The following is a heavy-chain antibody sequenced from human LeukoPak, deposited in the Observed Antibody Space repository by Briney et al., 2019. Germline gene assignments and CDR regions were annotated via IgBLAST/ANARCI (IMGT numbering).Heavy chain of an antibody. V-gene: IGHV1-2*02. J-gene: IGHJ3*02. Sequence: ASVKVSCKASGYTFTGYCMHWVREAPGQGLEWMGWINPKSGGTNHAQKFQGRVTMTRDTSISTAYMEMSRLRSDDTAVYYCARNLWFGESSDAFDMWGQGTMVTVSS. CDR3: ARNLWFGESSDAFDM. CDR1: GYTFTGYC. CDR2: INPKSGGT. D-gene: IGHD3-10*01.